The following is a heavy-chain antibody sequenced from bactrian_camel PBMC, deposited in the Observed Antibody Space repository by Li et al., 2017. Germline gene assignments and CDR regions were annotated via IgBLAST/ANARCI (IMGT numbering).Heavy chain of an antibody. CDR1: GYTFSEYS. V-gene: IGHV3S53*01. Sequence: HVQLVESGGGSVQAGGSLTLSCAASGYTFSEYSMAWFRQTGGKEREGVAAIDGGGNTNYADSVKGRFTISKDNAKNTLYLRMNNLKPEDTAMYYCAADRISDLVPCVRPRMPTGATGPRSPSP. CDR2: IDGGGNT. CDR3: AADRISDLVPCVRPRMPT. J-gene: IGHJ4*01. D-gene: IGHD6*01.